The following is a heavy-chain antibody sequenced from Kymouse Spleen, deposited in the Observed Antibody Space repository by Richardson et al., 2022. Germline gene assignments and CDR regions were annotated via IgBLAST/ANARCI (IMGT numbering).Heavy chain of an antibody. CDR3: AKDKSGTRHYGMDV. Sequence: QVQLVESGGGVVQPGRSLRLSCAASGFTFSSYGMHWVRQAPGKGLEWVAVISYDGSNKYYADSVKGRFTISRDNSKNTLYLQMNSLRAEDTAVYYCAKDKSGTRHYGMDVWGQGTTVTVSS. D-gene: IGHD1-7*01. V-gene: IGHV3-30*18. CDR2: ISYDGSNK. CDR1: GFTFSSYG. J-gene: IGHJ6*02.